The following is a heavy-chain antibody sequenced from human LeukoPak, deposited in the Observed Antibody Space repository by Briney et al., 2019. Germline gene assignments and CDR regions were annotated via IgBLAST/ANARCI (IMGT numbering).Heavy chain of an antibody. CDR1: GFTFSSYG. J-gene: IGHJ3*02. D-gene: IGHD3-22*01. Sequence: GGSLRLSCAASGFTFSSYGMHWVRRAPGKGLEWVAVIWYDGSNKYYADSVKGRFTISRDNSKNTLYLQMNSLRAEDTAVYYCAKEWYYDSSGYYSSAFDIWGQGTMVTVSS. CDR2: IWYDGSNK. V-gene: IGHV3-33*06. CDR3: AKEWYYDSSGYYSSAFDI.